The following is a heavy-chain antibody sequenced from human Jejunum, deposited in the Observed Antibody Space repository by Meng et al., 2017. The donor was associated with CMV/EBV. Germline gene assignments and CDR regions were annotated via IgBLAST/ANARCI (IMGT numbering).Heavy chain of an antibody. D-gene: IGHD1-14*01. CDR1: GGTFSNHV. J-gene: IGHJ4*02. V-gene: IGHV1-69*10. CDR2: FIPLLDLA. Sequence: CKASGGTFSNHVIEWVRQAPGQGLEWMGGFIPLLDLAEYAQKFQGRLTITADESTNTAYMELSSLRSDDTALFYCARRERNQVDLDHWGQGTLVTVSS. CDR3: ARRERNQVDLDH.